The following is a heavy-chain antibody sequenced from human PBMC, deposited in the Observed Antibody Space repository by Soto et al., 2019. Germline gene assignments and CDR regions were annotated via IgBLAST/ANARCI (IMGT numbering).Heavy chain of an antibody. CDR2: IYWDDDK. D-gene: IGHD1-1*01. CDR3: SHRRLETPFDS. V-gene: IGHV2-5*02. Sequence: QITLKESGPTLVKPTQTLTLTCTFSGFSLTTNGVAVGWIRQPPGKALEWLALIYWDDDKRYSPSLKSRLTTTKDTSRNQVVLTMTNMDPVDTATYFCSHRRLETPFDSWGQGTLVTVSS. CDR1: GFSLTTNGVA. J-gene: IGHJ4*02.